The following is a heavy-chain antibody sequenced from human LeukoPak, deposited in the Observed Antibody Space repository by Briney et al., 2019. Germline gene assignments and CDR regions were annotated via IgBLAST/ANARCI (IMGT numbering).Heavy chain of an antibody. CDR3: LTRGRYFDY. CDR1: GDSISSYY. D-gene: IGHD3-9*01. J-gene: IGHJ4*02. Sequence: PSETLSLTCTVSGDSISSYYWNWIRQPPGKGLEWIGYMSYSGSTNYNPSPKSRVTISVDTSKNQFSLKLSSVTAADTAVYYCLTRGRYFDYWGQGTLVTVSS. CDR2: MSYSGST. V-gene: IGHV4-59*12.